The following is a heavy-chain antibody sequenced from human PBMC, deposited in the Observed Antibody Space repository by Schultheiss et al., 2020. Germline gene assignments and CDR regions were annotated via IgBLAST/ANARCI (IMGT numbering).Heavy chain of an antibody. D-gene: IGHD4-17*01. CDR3: ARDTRDDYGDYSEHFQH. V-gene: IGHV3-74*01. CDR1: GFTFSDYY. Sequence: ESLKISCAASGFTFSDYYMSWIRQAPGKGLVWVSRINGDGSSTDYADSVKGRFTITRDNAKNTLYLQMNSLRGEDTAVYYCARDTRDDYGDYSEHFQHWGQGTLVTVSS. J-gene: IGHJ1*01. CDR2: INGDGSST.